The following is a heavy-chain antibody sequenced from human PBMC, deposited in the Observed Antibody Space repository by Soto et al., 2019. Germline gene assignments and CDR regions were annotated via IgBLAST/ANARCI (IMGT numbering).Heavy chain of an antibody. J-gene: IGHJ6*02. CDR2: IIAFSDIV. CDR3: ARSLYSSSWFHSGNSYDFYGMDV. D-gene: IGHD6-13*01. CDR1: GGTFGIYA. V-gene: IGHV1-69*12. Sequence: QVQLVQSGAEVKKPGSSVKVSCKASGGTFGIYAITWVRQAPGQGLEWMGGIIAFSDIVNYTQKLQGRVTLTADESTNTAYMDLSSLRSEDTAVYYCARSLYSSSWFHSGNSYDFYGMDVWGQGTTVTVSS.